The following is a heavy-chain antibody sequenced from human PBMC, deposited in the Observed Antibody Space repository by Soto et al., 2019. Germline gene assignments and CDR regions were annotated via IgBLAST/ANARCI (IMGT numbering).Heavy chain of an antibody. D-gene: IGHD2-2*01. CDR3: ARRAPGYCISTSCYGDAFDI. CDR2: IYPGDSDT. V-gene: IGHV5-51*01. CDR1: GYSFTNYW. J-gene: IGHJ3*02. Sequence: PGESLKISCKGSGYSFTNYWIGWVRQMPGKGLEWMGIIYPGDSDTRYSPSFQGQVTMSADKSISTAYLQWRGLKALDTAMYYCARRAPGYCISTSCYGDAFDIWGQGTMVTVSS.